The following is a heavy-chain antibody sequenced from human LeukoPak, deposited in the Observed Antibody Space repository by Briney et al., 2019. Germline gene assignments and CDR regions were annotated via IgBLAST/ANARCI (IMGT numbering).Heavy chain of an antibody. CDR2: ISSSGSTI. V-gene: IGHV3-48*04. D-gene: IGHD1-26*01. J-gene: IGHJ4*02. CDR3: ASRAGEVGVTAY. Sequence: PGGSLRLSCAASGFTFSSYAMSWVRQAPGKGLEWVSYISSSGSTIYYADSVKGRFTISRDNAKNSLYLQMNSLRAEDTAVYYCASRAGEVGVTAYWGQGTLVTVSS. CDR1: GFTFSSYA.